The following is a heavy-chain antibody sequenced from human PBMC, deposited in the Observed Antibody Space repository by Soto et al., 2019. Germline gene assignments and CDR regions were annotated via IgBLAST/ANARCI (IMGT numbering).Heavy chain of an antibody. J-gene: IGHJ4*02. CDR2: IIPDFGTG. CDR1: GGTFNSYA. D-gene: IGHD1-26*01. CDR3: ARERGGYNRGDFEF. V-gene: IGHV1-69*01. Sequence: QVLLVQSGAEVRKPGSSVNVSCKASGGTFNSYAISWVRQAPGQGLEWMGGIIPDFGTGNSAQKFRGRVSIIADASTTTVYMGLSGLTSEDTAVYYWARERGGYNRGDFEFWGQGTQVTVSS.